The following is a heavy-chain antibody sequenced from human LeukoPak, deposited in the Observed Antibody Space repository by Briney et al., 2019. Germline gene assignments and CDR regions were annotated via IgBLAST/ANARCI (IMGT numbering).Heavy chain of an antibody. CDR1: GYTLTELS. CDR2: FDPEDGET. J-gene: IGHJ6*03. CDR3: ARSRHPADFWSGSTLAPYYMDV. Sequence: ASVKVSCKVSGYTLTELSMHWVRQAPGKGLEWMGGFDPEDGETIYAQKFQGRVTMTEDTSTDTAYMELSSLRSEDTAVYYCARSRHPADFWSGSTLAPYYMDVWGKGTTVTVSS. D-gene: IGHD3-3*01. V-gene: IGHV1-24*01.